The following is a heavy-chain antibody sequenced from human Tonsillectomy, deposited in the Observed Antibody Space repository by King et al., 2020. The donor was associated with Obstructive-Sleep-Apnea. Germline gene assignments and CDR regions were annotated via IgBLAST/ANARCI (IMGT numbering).Heavy chain of an antibody. D-gene: IGHD5-24*01. V-gene: IGHV4-4*02. CDR1: GGCISSTNW. CDR3: ARVTWRPYYYGMDV. Sequence: GARAGSCAGSGGCISSTNWWSWVRQPPGKGLRWIGEVHHSGSTNYNPSLKSRGTLSVDQSKDQFSLKLSSVTAADTAVYYCARVTWRPYYYGMDVWGQGTTVTVSS. CDR2: VHHSGST. J-gene: IGHJ6*02.